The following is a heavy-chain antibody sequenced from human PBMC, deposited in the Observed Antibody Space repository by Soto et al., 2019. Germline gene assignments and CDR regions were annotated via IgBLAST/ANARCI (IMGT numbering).Heavy chain of an antibody. J-gene: IGHJ5*02. CDR1: GYSFTGYY. D-gene: IGHD4-17*01. Sequence: QVQLVQSGAEVKKPGASVKVSCKASGYSFTGYYIHWVRQAPGQGLEWMGWINPNSGSTNYAQKFQGRVTMTRDTSISTAYMELSSLRSEDTAVYYCALRTYGDPPRWFDPWGQGTLVTVSS. CDR2: INPNSGST. V-gene: IGHV1-2*02. CDR3: ALRTYGDPPRWFDP.